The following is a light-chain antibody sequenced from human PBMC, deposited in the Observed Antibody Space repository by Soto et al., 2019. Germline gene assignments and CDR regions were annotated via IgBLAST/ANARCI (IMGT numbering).Light chain of an antibody. CDR3: LQYSTYFTP. J-gene: IGKJ1*01. CDR1: QSISTW. Sequence: DIQMTQSPSSLSAAVGDRVAITCRASQSISTWLAWYQQKAGKAPKLLIYDASGLESGVPSRFSGSGSGTEFTLTISSLQPDDFATYYCLQYSTYFTPFGQGTKVEIK. V-gene: IGKV1-5*01. CDR2: DAS.